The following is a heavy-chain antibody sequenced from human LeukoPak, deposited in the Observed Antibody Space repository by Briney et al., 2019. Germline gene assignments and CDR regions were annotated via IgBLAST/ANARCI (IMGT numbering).Heavy chain of an antibody. CDR3: ARRLGGTSTGFDY. D-gene: IGHD2-2*01. CDR2: IHYSGST. V-gene: IGHV4-59*08. J-gene: IGHJ4*02. Sequence: PSETLSLTCSVSGGSVSNYYWSWIRQPPGKGLEWIGSIHYSGSTTYNPSLKSRVTISVDTSKNQFSLKLSSVTAADTAVYYCARRLGGTSTGFDYWGQGTLVTVSS. CDR1: GGSVSNYY.